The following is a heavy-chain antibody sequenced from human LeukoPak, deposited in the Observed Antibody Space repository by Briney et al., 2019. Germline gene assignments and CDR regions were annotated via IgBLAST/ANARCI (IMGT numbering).Heavy chain of an antibody. CDR1: GYTFTSYG. J-gene: IGHJ6*03. Sequence: ASVNVPCKASGYTFTSYGISWVRQAPGQGLEWMGWISAYNGNTNYAQKLQGRVTMTTDTSTSTAYMELRSLRSDDTAVYYCARRWELPNYYMDVWGKGTTVTVSS. CDR2: ISAYNGNT. V-gene: IGHV1-18*01. D-gene: IGHD1-26*01. CDR3: ARRWELPNYYMDV.